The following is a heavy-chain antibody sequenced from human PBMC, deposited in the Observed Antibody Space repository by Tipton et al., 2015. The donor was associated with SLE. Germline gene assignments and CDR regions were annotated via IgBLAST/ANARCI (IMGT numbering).Heavy chain of an antibody. CDR3: ARQGFGVVVPFEY. D-gene: IGHD3-3*01. CDR2: VYTSGYT. CDR1: GGSVSSGNHY. V-gene: IGHV4-61*02. Sequence: TLSLTCTVSGGSVSSGNHYWNWIRQPAGKGLEWIGRVYTSGYTNYNPSLKSRVAMSVDTSKNQFSLTLTSVTAADAAVYYCARQGFGVVVPFEYWGQGNLVTVSS. J-gene: IGHJ4*02.